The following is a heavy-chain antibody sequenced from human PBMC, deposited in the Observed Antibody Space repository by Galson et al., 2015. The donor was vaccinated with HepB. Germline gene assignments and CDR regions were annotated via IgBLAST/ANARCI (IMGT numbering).Heavy chain of an antibody. CDR3: AIRSYDSSGYYSHEAFDI. J-gene: IGHJ3*02. V-gene: IGHV5-10-1*01. D-gene: IGHD3-22*01. CDR2: SDPSDSYT. CDR1: GYSFTSYW. Sequence: QSGAEVKKPGESLRISCRGSGYSFTSYWISWVRQMPGKGLAWMGRSDPSDSYTNYSPSFQGHVTISADKSISTAYLQWSSLKASDTAMYYCAIRSYDSSGYYSHEAFDIWGQGTMVTVSS.